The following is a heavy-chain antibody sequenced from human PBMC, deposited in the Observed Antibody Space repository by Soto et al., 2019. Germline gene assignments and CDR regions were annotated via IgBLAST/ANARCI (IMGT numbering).Heavy chain of an antibody. J-gene: IGHJ3*02. Sequence: GESLKISCKGSGYSFIDYWIGWVRQVPGKGLEWMGVIYPGDSDTRYSPSFQGHVTISADKSISTAYLQWSTLKASDTAKYYCARPINGDPDAFDIWGQGTMVTVSS. CDR3: ARPINGDPDAFDI. V-gene: IGHV5-51*01. CDR1: GYSFIDYW. CDR2: IYPGDSDT.